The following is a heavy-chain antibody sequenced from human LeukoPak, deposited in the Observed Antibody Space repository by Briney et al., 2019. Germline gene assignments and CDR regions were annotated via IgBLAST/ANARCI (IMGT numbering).Heavy chain of an antibody. Sequence: GGSLRLSCEASGFTFSIYDMYWVRQAPRKGLECVASISRNSGDYTLYAASVKGRFTISRDNSRSTLYLQMNSLRDDDTAFYYCASTGNLAVAGGNPWGQGTLVTVSS. CDR1: GFTFSIYD. D-gene: IGHD6-13*01. V-gene: IGHV3-23*01. J-gene: IGHJ5*02. CDR2: ISRNSGDYT. CDR3: ASTGNLAVAGGNP.